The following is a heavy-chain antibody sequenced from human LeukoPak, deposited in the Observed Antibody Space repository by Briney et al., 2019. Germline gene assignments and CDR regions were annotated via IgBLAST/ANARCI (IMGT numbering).Heavy chain of an antibody. V-gene: IGHV4-59*08. CDR3: ARLQLWYVDY. J-gene: IGHJ4*02. CDR2: IYYSGST. D-gene: IGHD5-18*01. CDR1: GGSISSYY. Sequence: SETLSLTRTVSGGSISSYYWSWIRQPPGKGLEWIGYIYYSGSTNYNPSLKSRVTISVDTSKNQFSLKLSSVTAADTAVYYCARLQLWYVDYWGQGTLVTVSS.